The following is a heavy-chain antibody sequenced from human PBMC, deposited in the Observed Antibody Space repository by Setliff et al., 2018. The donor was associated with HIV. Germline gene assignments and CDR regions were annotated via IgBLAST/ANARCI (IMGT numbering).Heavy chain of an antibody. CDR1: GGTFSSYA. Sequence: ASVKVSCKASGGTFSSYAISWVRQAPKKGLEWMGYFDPQDGETVHAQKFQGGVTLTEDTSTDTAYMELSSLTSEDTAVYFCARDGREYSDSVGYRYFLQWGQGTLVTVSS. CDR2: FDPQDGET. CDR3: ARDGREYSDSVGYRYFLQ. V-gene: IGHV1-24*01. J-gene: IGHJ1*01. D-gene: IGHD3-22*01.